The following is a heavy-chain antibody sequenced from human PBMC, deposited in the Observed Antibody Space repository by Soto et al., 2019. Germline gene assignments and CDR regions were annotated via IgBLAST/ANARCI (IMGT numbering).Heavy chain of an antibody. CDR3: VRDGTKTLRDWLDP. V-gene: IGHV4-4*07. J-gene: IGHJ5*02. CDR1: GASISGFY. CDR2: IYATGTT. Sequence: SETLSLTCTVSGASISGFYWSWIRKSAGKGLEWIGRIYATGTTDYNPSLKNRVMMSVDTSKKQFSLKLRSVTAADTAVYYCVRDGTKTLRDWLDPWGQGISVTVSS. D-gene: IGHD1-1*01.